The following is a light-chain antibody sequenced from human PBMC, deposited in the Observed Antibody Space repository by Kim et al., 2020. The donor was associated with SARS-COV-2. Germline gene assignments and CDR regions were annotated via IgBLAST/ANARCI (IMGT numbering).Light chain of an antibody. CDR2: YDS. CDR3: QVWDSSSDHYGV. V-gene: IGLV3-21*04. Sequence: SYELTQPPSVSVAPGKTARITCGGNNIESKSVHWYQQKPGQAPVLVIYYDSDRPSGIPERFSGSNSGNTATLTISRVEAGDEADYYCQVWDSSSDHYGVF. J-gene: IGLJ2*01. CDR1: NIESKS.